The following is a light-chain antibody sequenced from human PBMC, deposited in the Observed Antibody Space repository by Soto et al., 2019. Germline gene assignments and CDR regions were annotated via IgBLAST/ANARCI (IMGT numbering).Light chain of an antibody. J-gene: IGKJ1*01. V-gene: IGKV1-5*03. CDR2: KAS. CDR3: QQYNDYSWT. Sequence: DIQMTQSLSTLSASVGDSVSINCRASQSISAWLAWYQQKPGKAPRLLIYKASTLEIGVPSRFSGSGSGTEFTLTISSLQPDDVAIYYCQQYNDYSWTFGQGTKVDLK. CDR1: QSISAW.